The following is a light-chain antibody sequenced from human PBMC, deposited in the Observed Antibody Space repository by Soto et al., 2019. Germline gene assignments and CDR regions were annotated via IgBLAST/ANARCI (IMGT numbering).Light chain of an antibody. V-gene: IGKV1-8*01. CDR3: QQYYSYST. CDR2: AAS. J-gene: IGKJ1*01. CDR1: QGISSY. Sequence: AIRMTQSPSSLSASTGDRVTITCRASQGISSYLAWYQQKPGKAPKLLIYAASTLQSGVPSRFSGSGSGTDFTLTISCLQSEAFATYYCQQYYSYSTFGQGTMVEIK.